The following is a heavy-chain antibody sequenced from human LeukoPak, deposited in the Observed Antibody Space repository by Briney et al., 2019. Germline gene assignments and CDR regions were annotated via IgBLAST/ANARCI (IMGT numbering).Heavy chain of an antibody. Sequence: GGSLRLPCTASGFTVSSNYMSWVRQAPGKGLEWVSVIYSGGSTYYADSVKGRFTISRDNSKNTLYLQMNSLRAEDTAVYYCARALYYYDSSGYPYYYGMDVWGQGTTVTVSS. CDR1: GFTVSSNY. CDR3: ARALYYYDSSGYPYYYGMDV. CDR2: IYSGGST. J-gene: IGHJ6*02. V-gene: IGHV3-66*01. D-gene: IGHD3-22*01.